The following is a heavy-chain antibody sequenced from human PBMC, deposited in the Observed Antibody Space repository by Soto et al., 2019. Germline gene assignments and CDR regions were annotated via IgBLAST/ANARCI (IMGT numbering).Heavy chain of an antibody. CDR2: ISPYDGYI. Sequence: QVQLVQSGDEVKKPGASVKVFCKASGYTFSSYGVNWVRQAPGQGLEWMGWISPYDGYIYYVQNFQGRVTMTTETSTRTAYMELRSLRSDDTAVYFCARGGYYDSSGSRNFHYYGMDVWGQGTTVTVSS. D-gene: IGHD3-22*01. V-gene: IGHV1-18*01. J-gene: IGHJ6*01. CDR1: GYTFSSYG. CDR3: ARGGYYDSSGSRNFHYYGMDV.